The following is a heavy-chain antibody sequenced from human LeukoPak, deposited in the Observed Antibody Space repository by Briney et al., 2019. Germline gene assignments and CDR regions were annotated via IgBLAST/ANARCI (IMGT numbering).Heavy chain of an antibody. J-gene: IGHJ3*02. CDR1: GFTFSNYG. CDR2: ISYDGSNK. V-gene: IGHV3-30*18. CDR3: AKEGSDAFDI. Sequence: GGSLRLSCAASGFTFSNYGMHWVRQAPGKGLEWVAVISYDGSNKYYADSVKGRFTISRNNSKNTLYLQMNSLRAEDTAVYYCAKEGSDAFDIWGQGTMVTVSS.